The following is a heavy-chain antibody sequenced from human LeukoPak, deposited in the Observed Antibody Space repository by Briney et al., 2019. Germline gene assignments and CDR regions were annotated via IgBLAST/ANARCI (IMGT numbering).Heavy chain of an antibody. CDR2: IYYSGST. V-gene: IGHV4-59*01. CDR1: GGSISNYY. Sequence: PSETLSLTCTVSGGSISNYYWSWIRQPPGKGLEWIGYIYYSGSTNYNPSLTSRVTISVDTSKNQFSLKLSSVTAADTAVYYCARFLYYGSGSYEYYFDCWGQGTLVTVSS. CDR3: ARFLYYGSGSYEYYFDC. D-gene: IGHD3-10*01. J-gene: IGHJ4*02.